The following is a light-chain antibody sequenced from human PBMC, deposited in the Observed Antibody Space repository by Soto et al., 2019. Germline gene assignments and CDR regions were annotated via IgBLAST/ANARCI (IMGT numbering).Light chain of an antibody. CDR3: QQYGRSVWT. J-gene: IGKJ1*01. V-gene: IGKV3-20*01. CDR2: GAS. Sequence: EMVLTQSPGTLSLSPGERAILSCGASQSVSRDYLAWYQHRPGQAPRLLIYGASFRASGTPDRFIGSGSGTAFTLTITRLEPEDFAVYYCQQYGRSVWTFGQGTRWIS. CDR1: QSVSRDY.